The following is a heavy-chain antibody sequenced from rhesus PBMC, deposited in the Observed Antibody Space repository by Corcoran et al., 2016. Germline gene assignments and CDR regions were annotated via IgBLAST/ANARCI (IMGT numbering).Heavy chain of an antibody. CDR2: INSCENTT. V-gene: IGHV4S12*01. D-gene: IGHD3-34*01. CDR3: ARENWGDYKY. CDR1: GGSISSGYYY. J-gene: IGHJ4*01. Sequence: QVQLQESGPGVVKSSETLTLTCAVSGGSISSGYYYWSWIRHPPGKGLEWIGGINSCENTTNYSPSRKSRVTISKDTSKNQFSLKPNSMTAADTAVYYCARENWGDYKYWGQGVLVTVSS.